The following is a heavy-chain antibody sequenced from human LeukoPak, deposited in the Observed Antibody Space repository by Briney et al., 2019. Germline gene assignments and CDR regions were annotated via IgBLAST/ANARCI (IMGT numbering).Heavy chain of an antibody. CDR2: VTGSGGST. V-gene: IGHV3-23*01. D-gene: IGHD3-22*01. J-gene: IGHJ6*03. CDR1: GVTFSSYA. CDR3: AKHPTDESSGYYYQIYYYYYMDV. Sequence: SCKASGVTFSSYAISLVRQAPGTGLEWVSAVTGSGGSTYYADSVKGRFTISRDNSKNTLYLQMNSLRAEDTAVYYFAKHPTDESSGYYYQIYYYYYMDVWGKGTTVTVSS.